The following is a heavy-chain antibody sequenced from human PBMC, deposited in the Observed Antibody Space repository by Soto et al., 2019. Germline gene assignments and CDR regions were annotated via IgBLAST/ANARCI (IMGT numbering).Heavy chain of an antibody. V-gene: IGHV4-30-2*01. CDR2: VYPSGTT. Sequence: SLSRTGAVSVGSSSSGGYSWSWILQPPGKGLEWIGYVYPSGTTYYNPSLKSRVTISVDKSKNQFSLKLSSVTAADTAVYYCARGDSSGYAFDYWGQGTLVTVSS. CDR1: VGSSSSGGYS. J-gene: IGHJ4*02. D-gene: IGHD3-22*01. CDR3: ARGDSSGYAFDY.